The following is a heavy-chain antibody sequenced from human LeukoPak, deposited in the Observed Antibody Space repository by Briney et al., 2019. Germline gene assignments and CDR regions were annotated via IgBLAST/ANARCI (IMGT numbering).Heavy chain of an antibody. J-gene: IGHJ3*01. D-gene: IGHD1-14*01. CDR1: GFTLNSYL. Sequence: PGGSLRLSCAASGFTLNSYLMSWVRQAPGRGLGWVANIKKDGSEENYLDSVKGRFTVSRDNAKNSLYLQMNSLRGKDTAIYYCARSNPNRNALDLWGQGTMVTISS. CDR2: IKKDGSEE. CDR3: ARSNPNRNALDL. V-gene: IGHV3-7*01.